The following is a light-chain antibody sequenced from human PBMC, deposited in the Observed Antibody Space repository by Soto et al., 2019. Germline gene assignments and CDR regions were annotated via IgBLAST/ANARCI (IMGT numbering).Light chain of an antibody. J-gene: IGKJ3*01. V-gene: IGKV3-11*01. CDR3: QQRSNWPRGT. CDR1: QSVSSY. Sequence: EIVLTQSPATLSLSPGERATLSCRASQSVSSYLAWYQQKPGQAPMLLIYDASNRATGIPARFSGSGSGTDVTLTISSLEPEDFAVYYCQQRSNWPRGTFGPGTKVDIK. CDR2: DAS.